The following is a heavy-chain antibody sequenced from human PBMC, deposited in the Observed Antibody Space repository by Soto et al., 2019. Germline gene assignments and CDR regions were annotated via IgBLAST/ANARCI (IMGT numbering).Heavy chain of an antibody. CDR2: MYPGDSDT. J-gene: IGHJ4*02. CDR3: ARLPRDCNKTSRYYADH. V-gene: IGHV5-51*01. CDR1: GYDFNTNW. D-gene: IGHD3-22*01. Sequence: GESLKISCRGSGYDFNTNWFGWVRQLPGRGLEWVGIMYPGDSDTRLLPSLQGHVTPSADVAVSTAFLQWRSLKTSDSGMYFCARLPRDCNKTSRYYADHWGQRTSVTVSS.